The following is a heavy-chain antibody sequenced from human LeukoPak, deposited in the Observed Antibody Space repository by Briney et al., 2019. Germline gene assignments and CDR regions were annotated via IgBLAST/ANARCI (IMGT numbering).Heavy chain of an antibody. V-gene: IGHV3-33*01. CDR3: ATPHYYNNSGY. D-gene: IGHD3-22*01. J-gene: IGHJ4*02. Sequence: GETLRLSCAASGFTFSSYGMHWVRQAPGKGLEWVAVIWYDGSNKYYADSVKGRFTISRDNSKNTLYLQMNSLRAEDTAIYYCATPHYYNNSGYWGQGILVTVSS. CDR2: IWYDGSNK. CDR1: GFTFSSYG.